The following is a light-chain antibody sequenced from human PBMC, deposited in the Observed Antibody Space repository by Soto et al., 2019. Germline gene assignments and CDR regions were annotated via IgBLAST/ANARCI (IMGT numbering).Light chain of an antibody. J-gene: IGKJ1*01. CDR1: QGISNY. Sequence: DIQMTQSPSSLSASVGDRVTITCRARQGISNYLAWYQQKPGKLPKLLIYAASTLQSGVPSRFSGSGSGTDFSLTISSLQREDVATYYCQKYDSAPWTFGQGTKVEIK. CDR2: AAS. V-gene: IGKV1-27*01. CDR3: QKYDSAPWT.